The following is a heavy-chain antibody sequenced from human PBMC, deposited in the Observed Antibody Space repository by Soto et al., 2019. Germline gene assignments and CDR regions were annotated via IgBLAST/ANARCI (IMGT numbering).Heavy chain of an antibody. CDR1: GFTFSSYG. CDR2: ISYDGSNK. Sequence: QVQVAASGGGGVQAGRSLRISCAASGFTFSSYGMHWVRQAPGKGLEWVAVISYDGSNKYYADSVKGRFTISRDNSENALYLDVTSLRAEATGVDYCARDGPFIVGATPDLGQGTLVIVSS. CDR3: ARDGPFIVGATPD. J-gene: IGHJ4*02. V-gene: IGHV3-30*03. D-gene: IGHD1-26*01.